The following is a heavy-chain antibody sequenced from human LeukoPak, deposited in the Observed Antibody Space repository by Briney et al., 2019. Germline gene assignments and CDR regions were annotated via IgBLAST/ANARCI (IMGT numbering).Heavy chain of an antibody. J-gene: IGHJ6*03. Sequence: SETLSLTCSVSGNSIGSYYWSWIRQRPGKTLQWIAYIYYNGSATYNPSLKSGFTISVDLSTNQFSLRLTSVTAADTAMYYCARALESSSPMDVWGKGTTVTVSS. V-gene: IGHV4-59*12. CDR1: GNSIGSYY. D-gene: IGHD6-6*01. CDR3: ARALESSSPMDV. CDR2: IYYNGSA.